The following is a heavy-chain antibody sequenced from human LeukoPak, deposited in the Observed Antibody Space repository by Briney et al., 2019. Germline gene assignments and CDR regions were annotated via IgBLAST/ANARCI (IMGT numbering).Heavy chain of an antibody. CDR1: GLTLSHHG. V-gene: IGHV3-30*02. J-gene: IGHJ4*02. D-gene: IGHD1-7*01. CDR2: IWYDGRNK. Sequence: PGGSLRLSCTTSGLTLSHHGMHWVGQAPGRRLEWVAFIWYDGRNKNYADYVKGRFTLSRDNSKNMVYLQMNSLRVEDTAVYHCVTGSSGTNLLVYFDSWGQGTLVTVSS. CDR3: VTGSSGTNLLVYFDS.